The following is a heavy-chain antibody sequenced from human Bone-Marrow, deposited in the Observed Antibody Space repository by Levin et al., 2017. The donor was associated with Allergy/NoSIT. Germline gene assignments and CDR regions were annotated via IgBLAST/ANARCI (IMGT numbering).Heavy chain of an antibody. CDR3: ARSGQSIWSATWYAPNLDF. D-gene: IGHD3-3*01. V-gene: IGHV3-30*03. CDR1: GFTFSDYA. Sequence: QSGGSLKLSCAASGFTFSDYAMHWVRQSPGKGLEWVAVISYDGNHKYYGDSVKGRFTISRDNSRNTLYLQINCLRADDTAVYYCARSGQSIWSATWYAPNLDFWGQGTLGTVSS. J-gene: IGHJ4*02. CDR2: ISYDGNHK.